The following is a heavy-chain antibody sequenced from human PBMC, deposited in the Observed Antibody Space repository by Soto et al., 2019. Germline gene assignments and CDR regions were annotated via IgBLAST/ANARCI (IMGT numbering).Heavy chain of an antibody. J-gene: IGHJ6*02. Sequence: GGSLRLSCAASGFTFSLYAMTWVRQAPGKGLEWVSVISGSGGRTYYADSVKGRFTMSRDNSKNTLYLQMNSLRAEDTAVYYCAKEVAVESPGRSNYYYYGLDVWGQGTTVTVS. D-gene: IGHD2-8*02. V-gene: IGHV3-23*01. CDR3: AKEVAVESPGRSNYYYYGLDV. CDR1: GFTFSLYA. CDR2: ISGSGGRT.